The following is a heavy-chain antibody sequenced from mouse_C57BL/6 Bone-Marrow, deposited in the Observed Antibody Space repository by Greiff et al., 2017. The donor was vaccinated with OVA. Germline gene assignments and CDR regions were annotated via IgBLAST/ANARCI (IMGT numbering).Heavy chain of an antibody. CDR2: IDPSDSYT. V-gene: IGHV1-59*01. D-gene: IGHD3-2*02. CDR3: ARSGCSGYVAY. Sequence: QVQLQQPGAELVRPGTSVKLSCKASGYTFTSYWMHWVKQRPGQGLEWIGVIDPSDSYTNYNQKFKGKATLTVDTSSSTAYMQLSSLTSEDSAVYYCARSGCSGYVAYWGQGTLVTVSA. CDR1: GYTFTSYW. J-gene: IGHJ3*01.